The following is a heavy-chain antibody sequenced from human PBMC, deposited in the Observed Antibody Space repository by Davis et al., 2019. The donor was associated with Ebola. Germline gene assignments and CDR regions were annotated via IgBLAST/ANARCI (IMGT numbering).Heavy chain of an antibody. CDR2: ISYDGSNK. J-gene: IGHJ4*02. D-gene: IGHD3-9*01. CDR1: GFIFSSYA. CDR3: ARELDWPRALDY. Sequence: GESLKISCAASGFIFSSYAMHWVRQAPGKGLEWVAVISYDGSNKYYADSVKGRFTISRDNSKNTLYLQMNSLRAEDTAVYYCARELDWPRALDYWGQGTLVTVSS. V-gene: IGHV3-30-3*01.